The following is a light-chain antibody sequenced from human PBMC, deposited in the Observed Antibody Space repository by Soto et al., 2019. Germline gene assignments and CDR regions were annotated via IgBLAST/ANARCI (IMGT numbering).Light chain of an antibody. CDR3: QVYDRSPL. V-gene: IGKV3-20*01. CDR1: QSVGSNY. Sequence: EIVLTQSPDTLSLSPGERATLSCRASQSVGSNYLAWYQQKPGQAPRLLMYDASGRASGIPDRSTGSGSGTDFTLTISSLEPEDFGVYYCQVYDRSPLFGGGTKVDIK. CDR2: DAS. J-gene: IGKJ4*01.